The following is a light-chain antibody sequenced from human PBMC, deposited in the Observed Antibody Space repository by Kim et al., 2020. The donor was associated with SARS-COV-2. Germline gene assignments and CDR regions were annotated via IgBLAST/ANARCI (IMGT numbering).Light chain of an antibody. CDR3: QQYATSLT. V-gene: IGKV3-20*01. Sequence: LAPGERAALSCRARESISSNRGAWYQQRPGQAPRLLIYGASSRTTGIPDRFSGSGSGTDFTLTISRLEAQDFAVYYCQQYATSLTFGGGTKVDIK. J-gene: IGKJ4*01. CDR1: ESISSNR. CDR2: GAS.